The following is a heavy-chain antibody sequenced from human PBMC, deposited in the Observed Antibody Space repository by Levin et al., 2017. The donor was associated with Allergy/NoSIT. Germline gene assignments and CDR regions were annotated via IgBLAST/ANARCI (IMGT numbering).Heavy chain of an antibody. CDR3: AKDPQGFSKKYYRTEYFDS. V-gene: IGHV3-23*01. CDR2: ISGSGGST. J-gene: IGHJ4*02. CDR1: GFTFYSFT. D-gene: IGHD2/OR15-2a*01. Sequence: PGGSLRLSCAASGFTFYSFTMSWVRQRPGRGLEWVSAISGSGGSTYYADSVKGRFTISRDNSEKTLYLQLNNVRAEDTAVYFCAKDPQGFSKKYYRTEYFDSWGQGTLVTVSS.